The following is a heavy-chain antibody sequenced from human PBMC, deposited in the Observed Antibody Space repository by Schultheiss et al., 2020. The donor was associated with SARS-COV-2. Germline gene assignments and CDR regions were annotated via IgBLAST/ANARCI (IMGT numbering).Heavy chain of an antibody. V-gene: IGHV1-69*13. J-gene: IGHJ6*02. D-gene: IGHD2-2*01. CDR1: GYTLTELS. Sequence: SVKVSCKASGYTLTELSMHWVRQAPGQGLEWMGGIIPIFGTANYAQKFQGRVTITADESTSTAYMELSSLRSEDTAVYYCARVSVVPAMDVWGQGTTVTVSS. CDR2: IIPIFGTA. CDR3: ARVSVVPAMDV.